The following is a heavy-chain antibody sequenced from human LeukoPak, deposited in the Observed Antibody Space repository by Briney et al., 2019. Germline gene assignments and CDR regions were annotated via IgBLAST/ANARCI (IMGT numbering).Heavy chain of an antibody. V-gene: IGHV1-8*01. CDR1: GYTFTSYD. D-gene: IGHD5-24*01. CDR3: ARDVEMATEVFDY. Sequence: ASVKVSCKASGYTFTSYDINWVRQATGQGLEWMGWMSPNSGNTGYAQKFQGRVTVTRNTSISTAYMELSSLRSEDTAVYYCARDVEMATEVFDYWGQGTLVTVSS. J-gene: IGHJ4*02. CDR2: MSPNSGNT.